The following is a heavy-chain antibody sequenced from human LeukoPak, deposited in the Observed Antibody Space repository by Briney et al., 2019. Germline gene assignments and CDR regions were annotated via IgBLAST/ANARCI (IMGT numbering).Heavy chain of an antibody. V-gene: IGHV4-39*07. CDR1: GGSISSSSYY. CDR3: ARNFWTYYFDY. J-gene: IGHJ4*02. D-gene: IGHD3/OR15-3a*01. CDR2: IYYSGST. Sequence: SETLSLTCTVSGGSISSSSYYWGWIRQPPGKGLEWIGSIYYSGSTYYNPSLKSRVTISVDTSKNQFSLMLTSVAAADTAVYYCARNFWTYYFDYWGQGTLVTVSS.